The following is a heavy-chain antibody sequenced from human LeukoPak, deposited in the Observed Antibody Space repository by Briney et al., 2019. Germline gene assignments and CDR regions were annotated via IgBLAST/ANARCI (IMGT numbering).Heavy chain of an antibody. V-gene: IGHV1-46*01. CDR1: GYTFTSYY. Sequence: ASVTVSFKASGYTFTSYYMHLVRQGPGQGLEWMGIINPSGGSTSYAQKFQGRVTMTRDTSTSTVYMELSSLRSEDTAVYYCARSTYYGMDVRGQGTTVTLSS. CDR2: INPSGGST. CDR3: ARSTYYGMDV. D-gene: IGHD2-2*01. J-gene: IGHJ6*01.